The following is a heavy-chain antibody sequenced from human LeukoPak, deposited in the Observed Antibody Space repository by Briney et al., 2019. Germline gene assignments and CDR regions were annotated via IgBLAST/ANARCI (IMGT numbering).Heavy chain of an antibody. CDR1: GYTYTNYW. J-gene: IGHJ4*02. V-gene: IGHV5-51*01. CDR2: IYPGDSHT. Sequence: HGESLKISCKSFGYTYTNYWIGWVRQMPGKGLEWMGIIYPGDSHTEYSPSFQGQVTISADKSISTAYLQWTTLNASDTAIYYCARLDRGYQLPGEGFDYWGQGTLVTVSS. CDR3: ARLDRGYQLPGEGFDY. D-gene: IGHD2-2*01.